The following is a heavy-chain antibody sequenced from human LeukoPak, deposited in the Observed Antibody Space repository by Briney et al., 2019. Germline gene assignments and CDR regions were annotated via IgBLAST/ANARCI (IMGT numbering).Heavy chain of an antibody. J-gene: IGHJ4*02. V-gene: IGHV3-30*02. CDR3: ARDPANTPTAFDY. CDR2: IRYDGSNK. D-gene: IGHD3-16*01. Sequence: GRSLRLSCAASGFTFSSYGMHWVRQAPGKGLEWVAFIRYDGSNKYYADSVKGRFTISRDNSKNTLYLQMNSLRAEDTAVYYCARDPANTPTAFDYWGQGTLVTVSS. CDR1: GFTFSSYG.